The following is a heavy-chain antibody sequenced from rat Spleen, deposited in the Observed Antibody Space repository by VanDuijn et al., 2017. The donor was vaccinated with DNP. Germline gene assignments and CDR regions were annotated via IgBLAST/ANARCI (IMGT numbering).Heavy chain of an antibody. CDR2: IIYDGSNT. CDR3: ATGVYGGYEDWFAN. Sequence: EVQLVESGGGLVQPGRSLKLSCAASGFTFSSFPMAWVRQAPKRGLEWVATIIYDGSNTFFGDSVKGRFTISRDNAKSILYLQMYSLRAEDTATYYCATGVYGGYEDWFANWGQGTLVTVSS. V-gene: IGHV5S10*01. D-gene: IGHD1-11*01. CDR1: GFTFSSFP. J-gene: IGHJ3*01.